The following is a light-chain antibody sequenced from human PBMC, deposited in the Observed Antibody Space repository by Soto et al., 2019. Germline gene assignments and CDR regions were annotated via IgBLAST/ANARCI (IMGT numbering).Light chain of an antibody. Sequence: QSALTQPASVSGSPGQSITISCTGTSSDVGSYNLVSWYQQHPGKAPKLMIYEGSKRPSGVANRLSGSKSGNPASLTISGLQAEDEADYYCCSYAGSVVFGGGTKLTVL. V-gene: IGLV2-23*01. CDR3: CSYAGSVV. CDR2: EGS. J-gene: IGLJ3*02. CDR1: SSDVGSYNL.